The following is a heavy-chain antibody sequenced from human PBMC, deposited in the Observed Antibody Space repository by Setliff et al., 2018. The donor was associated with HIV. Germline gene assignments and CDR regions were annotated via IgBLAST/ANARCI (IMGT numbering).Heavy chain of an antibody. V-gene: IGHV3-21*01. CDR2: ITGASGFI. Sequence: GGSLRLSCAASGFDFSDYSMNWVRQAPGKGLEWVSCITGASGFIAYADSVKGRFTVSRDNAKNTLYLQMNSLRAEDTAVYYCARGGFGVVIIERLGVDYWGQGTKVTVSS. D-gene: IGHD3-3*01. CDR3: ARGGFGVVIIERLGVDY. CDR1: GFDFSDYS. J-gene: IGHJ4*02.